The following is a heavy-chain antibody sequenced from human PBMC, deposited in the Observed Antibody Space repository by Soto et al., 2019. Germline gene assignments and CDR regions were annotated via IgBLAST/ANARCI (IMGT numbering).Heavy chain of an antibody. CDR2: INHSGST. Sequence: SETLSLTCAVYGGSFSCYYWSWIRQPPGKGLEWIGEINHSGSTNYNPSLKSRVTISVDTSKNQFSLKLSSVTAADTAVYYCARGRSSSWYVYNWFDPWGQGTLVTVSS. D-gene: IGHD6-13*01. CDR3: ARGRSSSWYVYNWFDP. V-gene: IGHV4-34*01. J-gene: IGHJ5*02. CDR1: GGSFSCYY.